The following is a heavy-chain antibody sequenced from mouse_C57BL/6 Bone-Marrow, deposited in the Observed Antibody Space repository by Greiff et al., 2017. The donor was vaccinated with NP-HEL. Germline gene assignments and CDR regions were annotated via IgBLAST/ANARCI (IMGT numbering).Heavy chain of an antibody. CDR3: ARRNTTVVGYWYFDV. CDR1: GYTFTDYY. D-gene: IGHD1-1*01. CDR2: INPYNGGT. Sequence: VQLQQSGPVLVKPGASVKMSCKASGYTFTDYYMNWVKQSHGKSLEWIGVINPYNGGTSYNQKFKGKATLTVDKSSSTAYMELNSLTSEDSAVYYCARRNTTVVGYWYFDVWGTGTTVTVSS. V-gene: IGHV1-19*01. J-gene: IGHJ1*03.